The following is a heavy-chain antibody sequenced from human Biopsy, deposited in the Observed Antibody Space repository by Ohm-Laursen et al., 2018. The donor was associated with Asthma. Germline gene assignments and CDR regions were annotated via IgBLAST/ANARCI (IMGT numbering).Heavy chain of an antibody. CDR3: ARTFHFWGPYHAEHYQL. Sequence: SLRLSCTASGFAVSRDYMFWVRQAPGKGLEWVSVIYSGGTSHTADSVRGRFTISRDNAKNSLYLQMNSLRAEDTAVYYCARTFHFWGPYHAEHYQLWGQGTLVTVSS. CDR2: IYSGGTS. V-gene: IGHV3-66*01. CDR1: GFAVSRDY. D-gene: IGHD3-3*02. J-gene: IGHJ1*01.